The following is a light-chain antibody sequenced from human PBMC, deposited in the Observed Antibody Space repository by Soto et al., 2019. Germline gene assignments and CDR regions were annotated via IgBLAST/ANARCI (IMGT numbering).Light chain of an antibody. CDR1: SSDVGGYNY. Sequence: QSVLTQPRSVSGSPGQSVTISCTGTSSDVGGYNYVSWYQQYPGKAPKLIIYDVTKQPSGVPDRFSGSKSGNTASLTISGLQAEDEGDYYCCSYAGSYTVVFGGGTKLTVL. V-gene: IGLV2-11*01. CDR3: CSYAGSYTVV. CDR2: DVT. J-gene: IGLJ2*01.